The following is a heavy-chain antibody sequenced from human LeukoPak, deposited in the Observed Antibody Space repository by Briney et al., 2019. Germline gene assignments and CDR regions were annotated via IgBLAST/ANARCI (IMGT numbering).Heavy chain of an antibody. CDR2: ISAYNGNT. D-gene: IGHD6-19*01. J-gene: IGHJ4*02. CDR1: GYTFTSYG. V-gene: IGHV1-18*04. Sequence: ASVKVSCKASGYTFTSYGISGVRQAPGQGREWMGWISAYNGNTNCAQKLQGRVTMTTDTSTSTAYMELRSLRSDDTAVYYCARTKPRRWDIAVADDFDYWGQGTLVTVSS. CDR3: ARTKPRRWDIAVADDFDY.